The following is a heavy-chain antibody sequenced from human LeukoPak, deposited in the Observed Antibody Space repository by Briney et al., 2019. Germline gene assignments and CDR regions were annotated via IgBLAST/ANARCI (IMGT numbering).Heavy chain of an antibody. CDR2: YWGCGGWP. V-gene: IGHV3-23*01. D-gene: IGHD3-10*01. CDR1: GFPLCSFG. CDR3: AKWTREVRGVISRGTAYYYYMDV. Sequence: GSLRLFCGSPGFPLCSFGMGRVRQASGEGVGLVSGYWGCGGWPYSADFVKGRFTISRDNSKSTLYLQMNSLRAEDTAVYYCAKWTREVRGVISRGTAYYYYMDVWGKGTTVTVSS. J-gene: IGHJ6*03.